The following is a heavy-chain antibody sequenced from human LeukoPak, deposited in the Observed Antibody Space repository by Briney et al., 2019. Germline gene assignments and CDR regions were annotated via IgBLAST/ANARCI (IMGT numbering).Heavy chain of an antibody. J-gene: IGHJ5*02. CDR1: GFTFSSYS. V-gene: IGHV3-48*04. Sequence: GGSLRLSCAASGFTFSSYSMNWDRQAPGKGLEWVSYISSSSSTIYYADSVKGRFTISRDNAKNSLYLQMNSLRAEDTAVYYCARDLVATIRGWFDPWGQGTLVTVSS. CDR3: ARDLVATIRGWFDP. CDR2: ISSSSSTI. D-gene: IGHD5-12*01.